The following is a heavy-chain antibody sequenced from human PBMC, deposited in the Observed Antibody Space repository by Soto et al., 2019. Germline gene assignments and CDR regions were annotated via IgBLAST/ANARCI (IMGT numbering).Heavy chain of an antibody. V-gene: IGHV4-34*01. CDR3: ARFYGYYYGSGSYYYANYYYYGMDV. CDR1: GGSFSGYY. CDR2: INHSGST. D-gene: IGHD3-10*01. Sequence: SETLSLTCAVYGGSFSGYYWSWIRQPPGKGLEWIGEINHSGSTNYNPSLKIRVTISVDTSKNQFSLKLSSVTAADTAVYYCARFYGYYYGSGSYYYANYYYYGMDVWGQGTTVTVSS. J-gene: IGHJ6*02.